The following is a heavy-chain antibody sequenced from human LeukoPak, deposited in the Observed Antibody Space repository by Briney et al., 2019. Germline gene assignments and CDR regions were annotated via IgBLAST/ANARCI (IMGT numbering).Heavy chain of an antibody. Sequence: ASVKVSCKASGGTFSSYAISWVRQAPGQGLEWMGWINPNSGGTNYAQKFQGRVTMTRDTSISTAYMELSRLRSDDTAVYYCARDFGDYDSSGYYCTYFDYWGQGTLVTVSS. D-gene: IGHD3-22*01. CDR3: ARDFGDYDSSGYYCTYFDY. J-gene: IGHJ4*01. V-gene: IGHV1-2*02. CDR1: GGTFSSYA. CDR2: INPNSGGT.